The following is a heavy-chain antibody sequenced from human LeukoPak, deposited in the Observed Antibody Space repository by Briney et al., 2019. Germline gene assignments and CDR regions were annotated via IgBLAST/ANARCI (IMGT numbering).Heavy chain of an antibody. CDR1: GGSISSSSYY. D-gene: IGHD6-19*01. V-gene: IGHV4-39*07. CDR2: IYYSGST. J-gene: IGHJ4*02. CDR3: ATYSSGCFDK. Sequence: PSETLSLTCTVSGGSISSSSYYWGWIRQPPGKGLEWIGSIYYSGSTNYNPSLRSRVTMSVDTSKNQFSLKLSSVTAADTAVYYCATYSSGCFDKWGQGTLVTVSS.